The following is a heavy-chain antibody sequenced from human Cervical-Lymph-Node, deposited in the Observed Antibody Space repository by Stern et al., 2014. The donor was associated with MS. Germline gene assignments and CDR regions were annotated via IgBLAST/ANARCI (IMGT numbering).Heavy chain of an antibody. J-gene: IGHJ6*02. Sequence: EEQLGESGAEVKKPGESLTISCKGFGYSFNIYWIAGVRQTPGKGLAGMGIIYPDDCETGDRPSLQGPGTLHVRTSTASAYLHGSSLKPSDTATYFCARRGMDVWGQGTPVTVSS. CDR1: GYSFNIYW. CDR2: IYPDDCET. CDR3: ARRGMDV. V-gene: IGHV5-51*01.